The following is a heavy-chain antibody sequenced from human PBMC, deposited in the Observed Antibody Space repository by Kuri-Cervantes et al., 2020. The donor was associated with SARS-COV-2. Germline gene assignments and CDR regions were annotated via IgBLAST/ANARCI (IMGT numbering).Heavy chain of an antibody. V-gene: IGHV3-21*01. J-gene: IGHJ3*02. CDR2: ISSSSSYI. Sequence: GGSLRLSCAASGFIFSSHSMNWVRQAPGKGLEWVSSISSSSSYIYYADSVKGQFTISRDNAKNSLYLQMNSLRAEDTAVYYCARERGSSWYSSKAFDIWGQGTMVTVSS. D-gene: IGHD6-13*01. CDR3: ARERGSSWYSSKAFDI. CDR1: GFIFSSHS.